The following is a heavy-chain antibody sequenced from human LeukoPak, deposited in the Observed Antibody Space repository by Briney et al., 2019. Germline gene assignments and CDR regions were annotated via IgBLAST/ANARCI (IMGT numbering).Heavy chain of an antibody. CDR3: ARALPHRRLMDTTMEQHWFDP. CDR2: INPSGGST. D-gene: IGHD5-18*01. J-gene: IGHJ5*02. Sequence: ASVKVSCKASGYIFASYFMHWVRQAPGQGLEWMGLINPSGGSTRYAQKFQGRVTMTRYISTSSVYMKLSSLRSEDTAVYYCARALPHRRLMDTTMEQHWFDPWGQGTLVTVSS. CDR1: GYIFASYF. V-gene: IGHV1-46*01.